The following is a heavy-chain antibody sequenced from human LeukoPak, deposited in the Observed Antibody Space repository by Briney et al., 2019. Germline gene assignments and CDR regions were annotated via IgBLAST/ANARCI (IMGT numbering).Heavy chain of an antibody. J-gene: IGHJ3*02. D-gene: IGHD2-15*01. CDR3: ARLYCSGGSCYADGFDI. Sequence: GGSLRLSCAASGFTVSSNYMSWVRQAPGKGLEWVSVIYRGGSTYYADSVKGRFTISGDNSKNTLYLQINSLRAEDTAVYYCARLYCSGGSCYADGFDIWGQGTMVTVSS. V-gene: IGHV3-53*01. CDR2: IYRGGST. CDR1: GFTVSSNY.